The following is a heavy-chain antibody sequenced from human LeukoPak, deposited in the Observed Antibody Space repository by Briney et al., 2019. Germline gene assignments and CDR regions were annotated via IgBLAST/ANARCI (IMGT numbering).Heavy chain of an antibody. J-gene: IGHJ4*02. D-gene: IGHD2-15*01. V-gene: IGHV4-59*02. CDR1: GGSVSGYY. CDR2: VYYSGST. CDR3: ARIHRYCSGGACYVLDN. Sequence: PSETLSLTCVVSGGSVSGYYWGWIRQPPGRGLEWLGYVYYSGSTNYNPSFKSRITISVDTPRNQFSLQLSSVTAADTAVYYCARIHRYCSGGACYVLDNWGQGTLVAVSS.